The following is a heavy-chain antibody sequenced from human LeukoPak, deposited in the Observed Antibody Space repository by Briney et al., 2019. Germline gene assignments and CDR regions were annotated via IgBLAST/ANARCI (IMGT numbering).Heavy chain of an antibody. V-gene: IGHV4-34*01. Sequence: PSETLSLTCAVYGGSFSGYYWSWIRQPPGKGLEWIGEINHSGSTNYNPSLKSRVTISVDTSKNQFSLKLSSVTAADTAVYYCAASWYSSGWPTFDYWGQGTLVTVSS. D-gene: IGHD6-19*01. CDR3: AASWYSSGWPTFDY. CDR1: GGSFSGYY. CDR2: INHSGST. J-gene: IGHJ4*02.